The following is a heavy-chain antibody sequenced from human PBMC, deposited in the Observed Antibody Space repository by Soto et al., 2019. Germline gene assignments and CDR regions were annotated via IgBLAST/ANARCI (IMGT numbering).Heavy chain of an antibody. CDR3: ARALKFTMVRGVRFDY. V-gene: IGHV4-34*01. J-gene: IGHJ4*02. CDR1: GGSFSGYY. D-gene: IGHD3-10*01. Sequence: SETLSLTCAVYGGSFSGYYWSWIRQPPGKGLEWIGEINHSGSTNYNPSLKSRVTISVDTSKNQFSLKLSSVTAADTDVYYCARALKFTMVRGVRFDYWGQGTLVTVSS. CDR2: INHSGST.